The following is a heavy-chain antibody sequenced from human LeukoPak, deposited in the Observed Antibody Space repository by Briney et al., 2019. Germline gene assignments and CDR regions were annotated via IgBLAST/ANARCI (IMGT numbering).Heavy chain of an antibody. Sequence: GGSLRLSCAASGFTFSSYAMSWVRQAPGKGLEWVSAISGSGGSTYYADSVKGRFTISRDNSKDTLYLQMNSLRAEDTAVYYCARVRGAVAGDYYYYGMDVWGQGTTVTVSS. V-gene: IGHV3-23*01. CDR2: ISGSGGST. CDR1: GFTFSSYA. J-gene: IGHJ6*02. CDR3: ARVRGAVAGDYYYYGMDV. D-gene: IGHD6-19*01.